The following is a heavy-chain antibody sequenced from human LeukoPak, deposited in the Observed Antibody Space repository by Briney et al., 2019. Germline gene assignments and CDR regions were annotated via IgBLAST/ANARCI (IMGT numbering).Heavy chain of an antibody. V-gene: IGHV3-9*01. J-gene: IGHJ4*02. CDR1: GFTFDDYV. D-gene: IGHD3-16*01. Sequence: GRSLRLSCAASGFTFDDYVMHWVRQAPGKGLEWVSGISWNSGSIGYADSVKGRFTISRDNAKNSLYLQMNSLRAEDTAVYYCARDNDSRDPPHFDYWGQGTLVTVSS. CDR2: ISWNSGSI. CDR3: ARDNDSRDPPHFDY.